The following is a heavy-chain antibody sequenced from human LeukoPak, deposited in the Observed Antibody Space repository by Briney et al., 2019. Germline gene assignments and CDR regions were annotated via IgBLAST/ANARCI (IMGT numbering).Heavy chain of an antibody. V-gene: IGHV3-11*01. CDR1: GFTFSDYY. CDR3: ARGRYWTVPFDI. CDR2: ISNSGNTI. D-gene: IGHD1-1*01. J-gene: IGHJ3*02. Sequence: GGSLRLSCAASGFTFSDYYMSWIRQAPGKGLEWVSYISNSGNTIYYADSVKGRFTISRDNAKNSLYLQMNSLRAEDTAVYYCARGRYWTVPFDIWGQGTMVTVSS.